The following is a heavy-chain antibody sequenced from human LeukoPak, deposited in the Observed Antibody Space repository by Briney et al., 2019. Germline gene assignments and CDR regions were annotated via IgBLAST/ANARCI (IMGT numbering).Heavy chain of an antibody. J-gene: IGHJ4*02. Sequence: PSETLSLTCTLSGGSLSRYYCMCLRQPAGKELEWIGRIYTIGITNYNPSLKSRVTMSVDTSKHQFSLKLSSVPAADTAVYYCARVGSGYTFDYWGQGTLVTVSS. V-gene: IGHV4-4*07. CDR3: ARVGSGYTFDY. D-gene: IGHD3-22*01. CDR2: IYTIGIT. CDR1: GGSLSRYY.